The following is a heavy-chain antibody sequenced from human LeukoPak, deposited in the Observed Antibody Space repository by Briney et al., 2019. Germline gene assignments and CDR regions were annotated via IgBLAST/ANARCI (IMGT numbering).Heavy chain of an antibody. CDR3: ASKYDILTGFDY. CDR1: GFTFSDYY. CDR2: ISSSGSSI. V-gene: IGHV3-11*01. D-gene: IGHD3-9*01. Sequence: GGSLRLSCAASGFTFSDYYMSWIHQAPGKGLEWVSYISSSGSSIYYADSVKGRFTISRDNAKNSLYLQMNSLRAEDTAVYYCASKYDILTGFDYWGQGTLVTVSS. J-gene: IGHJ4*02.